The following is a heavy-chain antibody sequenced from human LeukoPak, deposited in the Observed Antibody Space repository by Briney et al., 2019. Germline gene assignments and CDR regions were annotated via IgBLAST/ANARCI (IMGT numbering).Heavy chain of an antibody. CDR3: TTAGWELYYFDY. V-gene: IGHV3-15*01. D-gene: IGHD1-26*01. CDR2: IKSKTDGGTT. CDR1: GFTFSNAW. Sequence: GGSLILSCAASGFTFSNAWMSWVRQAPGKGLEWVGRIKSKTDGGTTDYAAPVKGRFTISRDDSKNTLYLQMNSLKTEDTAVYYCTTAGWELYYFDYWGQGTLVTVSS. J-gene: IGHJ4*02.